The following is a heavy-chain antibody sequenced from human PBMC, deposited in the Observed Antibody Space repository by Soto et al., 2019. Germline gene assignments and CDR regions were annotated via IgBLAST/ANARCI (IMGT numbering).Heavy chain of an antibody. V-gene: IGHV1-3*01. CDR1: GYTFTSYA. J-gene: IGHJ3*02. D-gene: IGHD6-19*01. Sequence: GSSVKVSCKASGYTFTSYAMHWVRQAPGQRLEWMGWINAGNGNTKYSQKFQGRVTITRDTSASTAYMELSSLRSEDTAVYYCARDQVNSGWYRGSRDAVDIWGQGTLVTASS. CDR3: ARDQVNSGWYRGSRDAVDI. CDR2: INAGNGNT.